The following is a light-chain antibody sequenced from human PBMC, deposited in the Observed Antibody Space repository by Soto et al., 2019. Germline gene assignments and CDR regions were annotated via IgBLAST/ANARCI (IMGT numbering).Light chain of an antibody. CDR3: QQYYSYPPD. CDR1: QGISSY. CDR2: AAS. V-gene: IGKV1-8*01. Sequence: AIRMTQSPSSFSASTGDRVTITCRASQGISSYLAWYQQKPGKAPKLLIYAASTLQSGVPSRFSGSGSGTDFTLTIGCLQSEDFATYYCQQYYSYPPDFGPGTKVDIK. J-gene: IGKJ3*01.